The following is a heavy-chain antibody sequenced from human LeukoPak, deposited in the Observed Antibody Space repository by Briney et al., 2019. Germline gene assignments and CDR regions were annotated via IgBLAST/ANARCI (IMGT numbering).Heavy chain of an antibody. V-gene: IGHV4-31*03. J-gene: IGHJ6*02. CDR2: IYYSGST. CDR1: GASISSYY. CDR3: ARSTAFEPTVPLGMDV. Sequence: SQTLSLTCTVSGASISSYYWSWIRQHPGKGLEWIGYIYYSGSTYYNPSLKSRVTISVDTSKNQFSLKLSSVTAADTAVYYCARSTAFEPTVPLGMDVWGQGTTVTVSS. D-gene: IGHD4-17*01.